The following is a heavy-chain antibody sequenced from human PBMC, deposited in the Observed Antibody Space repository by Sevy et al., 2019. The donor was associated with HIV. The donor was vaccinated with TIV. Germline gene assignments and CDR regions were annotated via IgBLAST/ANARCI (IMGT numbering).Heavy chain of an antibody. CDR3: ARDRRNYGGQYFDY. D-gene: IGHD4-17*01. V-gene: IGHV3-11*06. Sequence: GGSLRLSCAASGFTFSDYYMSWIRQAPGKGLEWISFISSGTTYTKYADSVRGRFTISRDNSKNSLFLQMNSLRGDDTAIYYCARDRRNYGGQYFDYWGQRTLVTVSS. CDR1: GFTFSDYY. J-gene: IGHJ4*02. CDR2: ISSGTTYT.